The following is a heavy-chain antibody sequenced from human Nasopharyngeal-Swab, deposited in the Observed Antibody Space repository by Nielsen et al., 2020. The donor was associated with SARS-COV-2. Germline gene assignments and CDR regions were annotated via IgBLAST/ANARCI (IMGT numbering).Heavy chain of an antibody. D-gene: IGHD6-19*01. CDR2: INPNSGGT. CDR3: ARVLYSSGGWFDP. CDR1: GYTFTGYY. J-gene: IGHJ5*02. V-gene: IGHV1-2*06. Sequence: ASVKVFCKASGYTFTGYYMHWVRQAPGQGLEWMGRINPNSGGTNYAQKFQGRVTMTRDTSISTAYMELSRLRSDDTAVYYCARVLYSSGGWFDPWGQGTLVTVSS.